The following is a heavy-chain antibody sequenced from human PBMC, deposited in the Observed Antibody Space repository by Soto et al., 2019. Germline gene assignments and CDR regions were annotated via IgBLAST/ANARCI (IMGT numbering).Heavy chain of an antibody. CDR2: ISAHNGNT. CDR1: GYDFTTYG. Sequence: QVHLVQSGAEVKKPGASVKVSCKGSGYDFTTYGITWVRQATGQGLEWMAWISAHNGNTDYAQKLQGRVTVTRDTSTSTAYMELRSLRSDDTAVYYCARGRYGDYWGQGALFTVSS. CDR3: ARGRYGDY. D-gene: IGHD1-1*01. V-gene: IGHV1-18*01. J-gene: IGHJ4*02.